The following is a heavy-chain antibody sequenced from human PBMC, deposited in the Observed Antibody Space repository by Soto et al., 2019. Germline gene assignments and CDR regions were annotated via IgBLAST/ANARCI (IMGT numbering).Heavy chain of an antibody. CDR1: GFTFSSYS. D-gene: IGHD3-22*01. Sequence: GGSLRLSCAASGFTFSSYSMNWVRQAPGKGLEWVSSISSSSSYIYYADSVKGRFTISRDNAKNSLYLQMNSLRAEDTAVYYCARPLSYYDSSGYYGYWGQGTLVTVS. CDR3: ARPLSYYDSSGYYGY. V-gene: IGHV3-21*01. CDR2: ISSSSSYI. J-gene: IGHJ4*02.